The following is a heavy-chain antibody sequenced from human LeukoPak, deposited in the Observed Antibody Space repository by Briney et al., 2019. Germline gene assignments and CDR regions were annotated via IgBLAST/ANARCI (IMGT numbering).Heavy chain of an antibody. CDR3: AKDLGLLYFDY. CDR1: GFTFSSYS. J-gene: IGHJ4*02. V-gene: IGHV3-30*18. Sequence: SGGSLRLSCAASGFTFSSYSMNWVRQAPGKGLEWVAVISYDGSNKYYADSVKGRFTISRDNSKNTLYLQMNSLRAEDTAVYYCAKDLGLLYFDYWGQGTLVTVSS. D-gene: IGHD1-26*01. CDR2: ISYDGSNK.